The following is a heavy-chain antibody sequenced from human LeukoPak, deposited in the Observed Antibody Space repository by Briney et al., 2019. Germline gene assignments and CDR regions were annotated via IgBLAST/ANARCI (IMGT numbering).Heavy chain of an antibody. V-gene: IGHV4-38-2*02. J-gene: IGHJ5*02. D-gene: IGHD3-3*01. CDR1: GYSISSGYY. Sequence: SETLSLTCTVSGYSISSGYYWGWIRQPPGKGLEWIGSIYHSGGTYYNPSLKSRVTISVDTSKNQFSLKLSSVTAADTAVYYCARSSYYDFLGWFDPWGQGTLVTVSS. CDR3: ARSSYYDFLGWFDP. CDR2: IYHSGGT.